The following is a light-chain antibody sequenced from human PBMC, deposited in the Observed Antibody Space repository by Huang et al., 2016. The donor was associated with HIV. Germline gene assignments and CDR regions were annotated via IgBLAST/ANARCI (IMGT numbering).Light chain of an antibody. CDR2: GAS. Sequence: IVMTQSPVTLSVSPGDRAALSCRAGQSIKSNLAWYQQKPGQAPRLRIYGASTRASGVPARFSGSGAGTEFTLTINNLQSDDFAVYYCQQYDYWPPVTFGQGTKV. J-gene: IGKJ1*01. CDR3: QQYDYWPPVT. V-gene: IGKV3-15*01. CDR1: QSIKSN.